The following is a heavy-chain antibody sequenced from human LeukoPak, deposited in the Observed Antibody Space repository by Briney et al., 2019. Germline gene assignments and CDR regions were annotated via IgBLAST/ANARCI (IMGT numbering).Heavy chain of an antibody. CDR2: ISSNGGST. CDR3: ARRYFSSISCYLDY. J-gene: IGHJ4*02. D-gene: IGHD2-2*01. V-gene: IGHV3-64*01. Sequence: GRSLRLSCAAAGFTFSSCAMHWVRQAPGKGLEYVSAISSNGGSTYYTQSVKGRFTITRDNSKNTLYLQMGSLRAEDKAVYYCARRYFSSISCYLDYWGQGTLVTVSS. CDR1: GFTFSSCA.